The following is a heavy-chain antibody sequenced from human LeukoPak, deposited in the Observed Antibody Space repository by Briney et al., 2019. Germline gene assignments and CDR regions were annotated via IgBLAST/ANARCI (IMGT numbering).Heavy chain of an antibody. V-gene: IGHV4-34*01. D-gene: IGHD2-15*01. Sequence: PSETLSLTCAVYGGSFSGYYWSWIRQPPGKGLEWIGEINHSGSTNYNPSLKSRVTISVDTSKNQFSLKLSSVTAADTAVYYCARLDPVVVPTWGKGTTVTVSS. J-gene: IGHJ6*04. CDR2: INHSGST. CDR1: GGSFSGYY. CDR3: ARLDPVVVPT.